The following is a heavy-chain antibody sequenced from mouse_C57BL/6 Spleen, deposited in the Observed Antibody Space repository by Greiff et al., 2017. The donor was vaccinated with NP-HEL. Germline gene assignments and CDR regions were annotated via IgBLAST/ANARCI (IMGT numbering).Heavy chain of an antibody. Sequence: VQLQQSGPELVKPGASVKISCKASGYSFTGYYMNWVKQSPEKSLEWIGEINPSTGGTNYNQKFKAKATLTVDKSSSTAYMQLKSLTSEDSAVYYCANYGSSHLYFDVWGTGTTVTVSS. V-gene: IGHV1-42*01. J-gene: IGHJ1*03. D-gene: IGHD1-1*01. CDR2: INPSTGGT. CDR1: GYSFTGYY. CDR3: ANYGSSHLYFDV.